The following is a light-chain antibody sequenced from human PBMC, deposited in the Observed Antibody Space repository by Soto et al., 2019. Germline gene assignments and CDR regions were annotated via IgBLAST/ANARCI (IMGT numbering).Light chain of an antibody. CDR2: EVS. CDR3: SLYTSSSTLGV. Sequence: QSALTQPPSVSGSPGQSVTISCTGTSSDVGSYNRVSWYQQPPGTAPKLMIYEVSNRPSGVPDRFSGSKSGNTASLTISGLQAEDEADYYCSLYTSSSTLGVFGTGTKV. J-gene: IGLJ1*01. CDR1: SSDVGSYNR. V-gene: IGLV2-18*01.